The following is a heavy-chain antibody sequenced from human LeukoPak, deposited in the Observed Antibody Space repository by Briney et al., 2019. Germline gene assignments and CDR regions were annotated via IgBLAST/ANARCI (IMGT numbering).Heavy chain of an antibody. V-gene: IGHV5-51*01. Sequence: GESLTISCKGSGYTFTSYWIGWVRQMPGKDLEWMGIIYPGDSETRYSPSFQGQVTISVDKSISTAYLQWSSLKASDTAMYYCARQATIDYFDYWGQGTLVTVSS. J-gene: IGHJ4*02. CDR2: IYPGDSET. D-gene: IGHD5-24*01. CDR3: ARQATIDYFDY. CDR1: GYTFTSYW.